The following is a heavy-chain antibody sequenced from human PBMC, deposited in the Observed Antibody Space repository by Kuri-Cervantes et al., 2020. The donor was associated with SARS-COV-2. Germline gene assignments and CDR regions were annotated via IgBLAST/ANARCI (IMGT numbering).Heavy chain of an antibody. CDR2: INAGNGNT. CDR3: ASRNPPTDYGGNSGPDAFDI. J-gene: IGHJ3*02. V-gene: IGHV1-3*01. Sequence: ASVKVSCKASGYTFTGYAMHWVRQAPGQRLEWMGWINAGNGNTKYSQKFQGRVTITRDTSASTAYMELSSLRSEDTAVYYSASRNPPTDYGGNSGPDAFDIWGQGTMVTVSS. D-gene: IGHD4-23*01. CDR1: GYTFTGYA.